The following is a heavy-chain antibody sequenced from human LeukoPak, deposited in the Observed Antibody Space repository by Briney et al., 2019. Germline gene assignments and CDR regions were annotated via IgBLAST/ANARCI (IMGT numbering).Heavy chain of an antibody. D-gene: IGHD3-3*01. V-gene: IGHV4-4*07. CDR1: GGSISTYY. J-gene: IGHJ5*02. Sequence: PSETLSLTCTVSGGSISTYYWSWIRQPAGRGLEWIGRIYPSGSTNYNPSLKSRVTMSVDTSKNQFSLKLSSVTAADTAVYYCARYDFWSGPSFDPWGQGTLVTVSS. CDR3: ARYDFWSGPSFDP. CDR2: IYPSGST.